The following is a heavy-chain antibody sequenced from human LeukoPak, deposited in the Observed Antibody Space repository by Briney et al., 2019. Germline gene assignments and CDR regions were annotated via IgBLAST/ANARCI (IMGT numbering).Heavy chain of an antibody. CDR1: GGSFSGYY. CDR2: ISGSGGST. V-gene: IGHV3-23*01. J-gene: IGHJ4*02. Sequence: PSETLSFTCAVYGGSFSGYYWSWIRQPPGKGLEWVSAISGSGGSTYYADSVKGRFTISRDNSKNTLYLQMNSLRAEDTAVYYCAKDYYGSGSYPYFDYWGQGTLVTVSS. D-gene: IGHD3-10*01. CDR3: AKDYYGSGSYPYFDY.